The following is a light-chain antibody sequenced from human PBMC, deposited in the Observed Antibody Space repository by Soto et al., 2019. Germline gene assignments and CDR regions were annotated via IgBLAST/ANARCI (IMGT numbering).Light chain of an antibody. CDR3: QQYNSYLVT. J-gene: IGKJ4*01. CDR2: GAS. CDR1: QSISSSY. Sequence: EIVLTQSPGTLSLSPGERATLSCRASQSISSSYFAWYQQKPGQTPRLLIYGASSRATGIPDRFSGSGSGTDFILIISSLQPDDVATYYCQQYNSYLVTFGGGTKVDI. V-gene: IGKV3-20*01.